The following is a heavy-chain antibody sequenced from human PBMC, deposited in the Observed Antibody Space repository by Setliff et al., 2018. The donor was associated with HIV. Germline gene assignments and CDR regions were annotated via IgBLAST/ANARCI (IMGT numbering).Heavy chain of an antibody. V-gene: IGHV4-39*02. J-gene: IGHJ4*02. D-gene: IGHD5-12*01. CDR1: GGSISGSSYY. Sequence: SETLSLTCIVSGGSISGSSYYWGWIRQSPGKGLEWIGNMYYSGSTYYNPSLKSRVTISVDTSKNHLSLKLTSVTAADTGLYYCVFGLRFSPFDNWGQGTLVTVTS. CDR2: MYYSGST. CDR3: VFGLRFSPFDN.